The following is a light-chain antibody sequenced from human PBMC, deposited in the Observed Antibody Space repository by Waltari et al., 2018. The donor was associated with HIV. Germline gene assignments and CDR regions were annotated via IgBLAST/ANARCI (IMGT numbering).Light chain of an antibody. CDR2: WAS. Sequence: DIVMTQSPDSLAVSLGERATINCKSSQSVLYSSNNKNYLAWYQQKPGQPPKLLIYWASTRESGVPDRFSGSGSVTDFTLTISSLQAEDVAVYYCQQYYSTPDTFGQGTKLEIK. CDR3: QQYYSTPDT. CDR1: QSVLYSSNNKNY. V-gene: IGKV4-1*01. J-gene: IGKJ2*01.